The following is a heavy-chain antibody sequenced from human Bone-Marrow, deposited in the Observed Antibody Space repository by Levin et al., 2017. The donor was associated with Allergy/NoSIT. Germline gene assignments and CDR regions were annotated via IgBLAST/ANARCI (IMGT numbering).Heavy chain of an antibody. CDR1: GFNFNSYS. Sequence: GGSLRLSCAASGFNFNSYSMNWVRQAPGKGLEWVSSITSFSTYIDYADSVKGRFTISRDNAKNSLVLQMTGLRGEDTAVYYCVRGKGLVGATDYYNTGVDVWGQGTTVTVSS. CDR2: ITSFSTYI. D-gene: IGHD1-26*01. J-gene: IGHJ6*02. V-gene: IGHV3-21*01. CDR3: VRGKGLVGATDYYNTGVDV.